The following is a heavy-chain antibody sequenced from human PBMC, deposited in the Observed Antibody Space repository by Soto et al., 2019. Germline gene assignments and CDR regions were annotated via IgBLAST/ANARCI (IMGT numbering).Heavy chain of an antibody. CDR3: ARGGGGAALADFDY. D-gene: IGHD3-16*01. V-gene: IGHV3-64*02. J-gene: IGHJ4*02. CDR1: GFTFSNYA. Sequence: EVLLVESGEGFVQPGGSLRLSCAASGFTFSNYAMHWVRQAPGKGLECVSSISSNGGSTYYADSVKGRFTISRDNSKSTLYLQMGSLRVEDMAVYYCARGGGGAALADFDYWGKGTLVTVSS. CDR2: ISSNGGST.